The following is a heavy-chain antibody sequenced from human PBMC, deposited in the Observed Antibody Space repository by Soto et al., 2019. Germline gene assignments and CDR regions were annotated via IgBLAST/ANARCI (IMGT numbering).Heavy chain of an antibody. CDR2: ISYDGSNK. Sequence: QVQLVESGGGVVQPGRSLRLSCAASGFTFSSYGMHWVRQAPGKGLEWVAVISYDGSNKYYADSVKGRFTISRDNSKNTLYLQMNSLRAEDTAVYYCARGGDDYDDCSGYRPREYYYMDVWGKGTTVTVSS. CDR3: ARGGDDYDDCSGYRPREYYYMDV. CDR1: GFTFSSYG. J-gene: IGHJ6*03. D-gene: IGHD3-22*01. V-gene: IGHV3-30*03.